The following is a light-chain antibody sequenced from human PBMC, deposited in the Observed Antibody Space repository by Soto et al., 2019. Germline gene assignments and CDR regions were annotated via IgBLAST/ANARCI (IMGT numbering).Light chain of an antibody. Sequence: DIQMTQSPSTLSASVGDRVTITCRASQRISSWLAWYQQKPGKAPKLLIYKASSLEGGFPSRFSVSGSGTEFTLTISSRQPDDFATYYCQQYNSYSPTFGGGTKVEIK. CDR3: QQYNSYSPT. V-gene: IGKV1-5*03. CDR2: KAS. CDR1: QRISSW. J-gene: IGKJ4*01.